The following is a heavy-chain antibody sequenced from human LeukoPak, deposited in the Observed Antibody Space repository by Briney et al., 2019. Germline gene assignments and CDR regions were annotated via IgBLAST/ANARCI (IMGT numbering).Heavy chain of an antibody. CDR3: ARDPPRIVVVVAATNYYGMDV. J-gene: IGHJ6*02. V-gene: IGHV1-18*01. Sequence: ASVKVSCKASGYTFTSYGISWVRQAPGQGLEWMGWISAYNGNTNYAQKLQGRVTVTTDTSTSTAYMELRSLRSDDTAVYYCARDPPRIVVVVAATNYYGMDVWGQGTTVTVSS. CDR2: ISAYNGNT. CDR1: GYTFTSYG. D-gene: IGHD2-15*01.